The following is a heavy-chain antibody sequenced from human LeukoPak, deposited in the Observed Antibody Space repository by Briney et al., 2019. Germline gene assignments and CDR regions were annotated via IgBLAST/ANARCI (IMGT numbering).Heavy chain of an antibody. CDR3: ARDNSGYYSY. V-gene: IGHV3-48*04. CDR1: GFTFSSYS. Sequence: GGSLRLSCAASGFTFSSYSLNWVRQAPGKGLEWVSYISGSINTIYYADSVKGRFTISRDNAKNTLYLQMNSLRAEDTAVYYCARDNSGYYSYWGQGTLVTVSS. CDR2: ISGSINTI. J-gene: IGHJ4*02. D-gene: IGHD3-22*01.